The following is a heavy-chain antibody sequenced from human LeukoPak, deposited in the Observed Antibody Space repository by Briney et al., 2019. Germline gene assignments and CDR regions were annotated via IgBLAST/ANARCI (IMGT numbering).Heavy chain of an antibody. Sequence: SETLSLTCAVYGGSFSGYYWSWIRQPPGKGLEWIGEINHSGSTNYNPSLKSRVTISVDTSKNQFSLKLSSVTAADTAVYYCARLYSRFYYYYMDVWGKGTTVTISS. CDR1: GGSFSGYY. J-gene: IGHJ6*03. CDR2: INHSGST. CDR3: ARLYSRFYYYYMDV. V-gene: IGHV4-34*01. D-gene: IGHD6-13*01.